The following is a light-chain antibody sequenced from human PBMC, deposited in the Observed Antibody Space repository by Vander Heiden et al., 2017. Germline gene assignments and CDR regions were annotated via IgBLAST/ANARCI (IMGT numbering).Light chain of an antibody. CDR2: NTN. Sequence: QTVVTQEPSFSVSPGGTVTLTCGLTSGLVSTSFHPSWYQQTPGQAPRTLIYNTNTRSSGVPDRFSGSILGNKAALTITGAQPDDECDYYCVLHMGNGIWVFGGGTKLTVL. J-gene: IGLJ3*02. CDR1: SGLVSTSFH. V-gene: IGLV8-61*01. CDR3: VLHMGNGIWV.